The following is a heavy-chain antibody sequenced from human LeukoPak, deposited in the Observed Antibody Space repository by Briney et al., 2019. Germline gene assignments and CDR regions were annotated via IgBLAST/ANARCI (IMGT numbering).Heavy chain of an antibody. V-gene: IGHV3-48*02. CDR2: VTSSSSTI. CDR1: GFTISTYN. CDR3: ARALSRRSSDAFDI. J-gene: IGHJ3*02. Sequence: GGSLTLSCAASGFTISTYNMNWLRQAPGKGLEWVSYVTSSSSTIYYADSVKGRFPVSRDNAKNSLYLQVNSLRDEDTAVYYCARALSRRSSDAFDIWGQGTMVTVSS. D-gene: IGHD1-14*01.